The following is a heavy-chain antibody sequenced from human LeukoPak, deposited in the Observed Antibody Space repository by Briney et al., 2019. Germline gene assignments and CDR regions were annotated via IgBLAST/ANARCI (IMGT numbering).Heavy chain of an antibody. V-gene: IGHV3-7*04. CDR3: AGDGRYPASGMDV. Sequence: GGSLRLSCAASGFTFSSYWMSWVRQAPGKGLEWVANIKQDGSEKYYVDSVKGRFTISRDNAKNSLYLQMNSLRAEDTAVYYCAGDGRYPASGMDVWGQGTTVTVSS. J-gene: IGHJ6*02. CDR1: GFTFSSYW. CDR2: IKQDGSEK. D-gene: IGHD2-2*02.